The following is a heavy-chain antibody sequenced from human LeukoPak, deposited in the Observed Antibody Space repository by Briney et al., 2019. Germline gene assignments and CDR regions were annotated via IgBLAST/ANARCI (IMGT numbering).Heavy chain of an antibody. V-gene: IGHV4-39*01. J-gene: IGHJ4*02. CDR3: ARGDRLHAGGNGPDY. Sequence: SETLSLTCIVSGGSIDSGSFYWAWIRQPPGEGLEWIVSLHYSGSTYYNPSLKSRVTISVDTSKNQFSLRLNSVAAADTAVYYCARGDRLHAGGNGPDYWGQGILVTVSS. D-gene: IGHD4-23*01. CDR2: LHYSGST. CDR1: GGSIDSGSFY.